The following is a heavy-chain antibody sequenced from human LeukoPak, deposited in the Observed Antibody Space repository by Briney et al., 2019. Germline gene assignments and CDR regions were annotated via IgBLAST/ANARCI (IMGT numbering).Heavy chain of an antibody. CDR1: GFTFSSYA. V-gene: IGHV3-30-3*01. Sequence: GGSLRLSCAASGFTFSSYAMHWVRQAPGKGLEWVAVISYDGSNKYYADSVKGRFTISRDNSKNTLYLQMNSLRAEDTAVYYCAKVPHDDYYDSSGYYDSVFLDYWGQGTLVTVSS. CDR2: ISYDGSNK. J-gene: IGHJ4*02. D-gene: IGHD3-22*01. CDR3: AKVPHDDYYDSSGYYDSVFLDY.